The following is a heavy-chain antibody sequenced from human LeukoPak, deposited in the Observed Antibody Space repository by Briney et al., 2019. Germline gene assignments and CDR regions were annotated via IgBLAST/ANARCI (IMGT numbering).Heavy chain of an antibody. V-gene: IGHV3-53*01. CDR2: IYSSGST. CDR1: GFTATTNY. Sequence: PGGSLRLSCAGSGFTATTNYMSWVRQAPGKGLEWVSVIYSSGSTSYADSVKGRFTISRDNAKNSLYLQMNSLRAEDTAVYYCAREQSIVGATFDYWGQGTLVTVSS. CDR3: AREQSIVGATFDY. J-gene: IGHJ4*02. D-gene: IGHD1-26*01.